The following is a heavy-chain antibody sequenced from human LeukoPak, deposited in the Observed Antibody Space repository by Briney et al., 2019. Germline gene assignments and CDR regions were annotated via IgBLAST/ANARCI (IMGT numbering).Heavy chain of an antibody. CDR3: AKDRIGRHYYYYMDV. CDR1: GFTFSSYG. J-gene: IGHJ6*03. Sequence: GGSLRLSCAASGFTFSSYGMHWVRQAPGQGLEWVAFIRYDGSNKYYADSVKGRFTISRDNSKNTLYLQMNSLRAEDTAVYYCAKDRIGRHYYYYMDVWGKGTTVTVSS. V-gene: IGHV3-30*02. CDR2: IRYDGSNK.